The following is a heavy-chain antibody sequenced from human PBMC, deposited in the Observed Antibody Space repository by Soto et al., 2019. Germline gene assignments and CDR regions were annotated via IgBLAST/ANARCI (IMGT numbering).Heavy chain of an antibody. Sequence: EVQLLESGGGLVQPGGSLRLSCAASGFTFSTYAMSWVRQAPGKGLEWVSTITTSGGNTYYADSVQGRFTISRDNSKNTLCLQMNSLRAEDTAVYYCAGRYCTNGVCYTNYYYYIDVWGKGTTVTVAS. CDR3: AGRYCTNGVCYTNYYYYIDV. CDR1: GFTFSTYA. D-gene: IGHD2-8*01. V-gene: IGHV3-23*01. CDR2: ITTSGGNT. J-gene: IGHJ6*03.